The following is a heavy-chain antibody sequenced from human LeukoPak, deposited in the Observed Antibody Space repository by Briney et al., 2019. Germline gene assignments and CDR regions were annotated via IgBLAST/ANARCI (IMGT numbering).Heavy chain of an antibody. CDR1: GYSFTSYW. CDR2: IDPSDSYT. J-gene: IGHJ4*02. CDR3: ARHTNYYCSGGSCYSSLIDY. V-gene: IGHV5-10-1*01. D-gene: IGHD2-15*01. Sequence: KSGESLKISCKGSGYSFTSYWISWVRQMPGKGLEWMGRIDPSDSYTNYSPSFQGHVTISADKSISTAYLQWSSLKASDAAMYYCARHTNYYCSGGSCYSSLIDYWGQGTLVTVSS.